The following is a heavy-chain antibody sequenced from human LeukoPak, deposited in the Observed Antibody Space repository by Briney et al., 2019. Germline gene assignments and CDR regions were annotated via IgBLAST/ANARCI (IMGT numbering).Heavy chain of an antibody. Sequence: GGSLRLSCSASGFTFNIYAMSWVRLAPGRGLQWVASMCGSAGCTFYEDSVNGRFTISRDNSKNTLYLQMNSLRAEDTAVYYCAKDREGIVVVIGDWGQGTLVTVSS. CDR3: AKDREGIVVVIGD. D-gene: IGHD2-21*01. CDR2: MCGSAGCT. V-gene: IGHV3-23*01. CDR1: GFTFNIYA. J-gene: IGHJ4*02.